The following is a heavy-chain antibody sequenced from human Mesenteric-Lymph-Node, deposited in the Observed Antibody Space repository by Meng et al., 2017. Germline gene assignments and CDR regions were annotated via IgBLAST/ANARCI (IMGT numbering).Heavy chain of an antibody. D-gene: IGHD7-27*01. CDR2: INHSGST. Sequence: QVQLQQGGAGLLKPSETLSLPCAAYGGSFSDYYWTWIRQPPGKGLEWIGGINHSGSTNYNPSLKSRVTISDETSKNQFSLKLTSVTAADTAVYYCARNWGTGDSWFDPWGPGTLVTVSS. V-gene: IGHV4-34*02. CDR3: ARNWGTGDSWFDP. J-gene: IGHJ5*02. CDR1: GGSFSDYY.